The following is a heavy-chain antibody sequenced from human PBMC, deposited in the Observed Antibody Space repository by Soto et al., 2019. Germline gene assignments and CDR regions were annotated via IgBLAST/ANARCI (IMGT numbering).Heavy chain of an antibody. CDR2: IYPGDSDT. V-gene: IGHV5-51*01. J-gene: IGHJ6*02. CDR1: GYTVTSYW. CDR3: AASIFYYGMDV. Sequence: GESLKISRKGSGYTVTSYWRGWVRQMPGKGPEWMGIIYPGDSDTKYNPSFQGQVTISADKSITTTYLQWSSLKASDTASYYCAASIFYYGMDVWGQGTTVTVS.